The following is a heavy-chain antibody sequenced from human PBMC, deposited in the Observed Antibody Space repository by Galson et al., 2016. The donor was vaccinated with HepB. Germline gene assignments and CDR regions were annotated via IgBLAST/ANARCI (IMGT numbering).Heavy chain of an antibody. D-gene: IGHD3-16*01. J-gene: IGHJ6*03. Sequence: SLRLSCAASGFIFSEYAMSWVRRAPGKGLEWVSAISGSSAYTYYADSVQGRFTISRDNSQNTLYLQMNSLRAEDTAVYYCAKDLGERLVTVHYYMDFWGKGTTVTVSS. V-gene: IGHV3-23*01. CDR1: GFIFSEYA. CDR2: ISGSSAYT. CDR3: AKDLGERLVTVHYYMDF.